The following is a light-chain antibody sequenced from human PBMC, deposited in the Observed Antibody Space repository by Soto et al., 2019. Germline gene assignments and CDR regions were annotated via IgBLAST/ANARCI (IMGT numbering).Light chain of an antibody. Sequence: EVVLTQFPGTLSLSPGERATLSCRASQTITGTYLAWYQQKPGQAPRLLIHGASTRATGIPVRFSGGGTGTDFNLNISRVEPEDFAMYYCQQYGRSKRWTFGQGTKVEVK. V-gene: IGKV3-20*01. J-gene: IGKJ1*01. CDR3: QQYGRSKRWT. CDR2: GAS. CDR1: QTITGTY.